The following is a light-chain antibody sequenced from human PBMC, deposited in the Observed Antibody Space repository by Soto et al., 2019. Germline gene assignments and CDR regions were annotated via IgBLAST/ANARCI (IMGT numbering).Light chain of an antibody. J-gene: IGLJ1*01. CDR2: EVS. Sequence: QSVLTQPASVSGSPGQSITISCTGTSSDVGNYIYVFWFQQHPGKAPKLIISEVSNRPSGVSSRFSGSKSGNTASLTISGLQAEDEADYYCSSYTSSSPRVFGTGTKVTVL. V-gene: IGLV2-14*01. CDR1: SSDVGNYIY. CDR3: SSYTSSSPRV.